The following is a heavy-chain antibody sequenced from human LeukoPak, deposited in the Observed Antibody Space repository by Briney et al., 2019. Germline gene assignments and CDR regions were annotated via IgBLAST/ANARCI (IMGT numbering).Heavy chain of an antibody. CDR2: FSRRGPDT. J-gene: IGHJ4*02. Sequence: GGSLRLSSAPSVFTFCSSAMSWVRQTPGKRPECGSTFSRRGPDTYYADSVKGRFTIFRDNSKNTLYLQMNSLRAEDTGVYYCAKGSLGSWYYFDYWGQGTLVTVCS. V-gene: IGHV3-23*01. D-gene: IGHD6-13*01. CDR1: VFTFCSSA. CDR3: AKGSLGSWYYFDY.